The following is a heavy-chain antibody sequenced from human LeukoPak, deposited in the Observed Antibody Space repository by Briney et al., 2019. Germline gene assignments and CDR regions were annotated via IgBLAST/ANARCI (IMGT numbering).Heavy chain of an antibody. CDR1: GFTFSSYA. V-gene: IGHV3-30*04. CDR3: ARDRGGDGNWYFDL. D-gene: IGHD3-16*01. Sequence: GGSLRLSCAASGFTFSSYAMHWVRQAPGKGLEWVAVVSYDGSNKYYADSVKGRFTISRDNSKNTLYLQMNSLRAEDTAVYYCARDRGGDGNWYFDLWGRGTLVTVSS. CDR2: VSYDGSNK. J-gene: IGHJ2*01.